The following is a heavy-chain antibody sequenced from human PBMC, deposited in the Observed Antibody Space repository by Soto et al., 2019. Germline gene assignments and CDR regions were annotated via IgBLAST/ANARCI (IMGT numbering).Heavy chain of an antibody. CDR2: IYHSGST. D-gene: IGHD6-13*01. CDR1: GGSISSSNW. Sequence: SETLSLTCAVSGGSISSSNWWSWVRQPPGKGLEWIGEIYHSGSTNYNPSLKSRVTISVDKSKNQFSLKLSSVTAADTAVYYCASNPGIAAAGRYYYYYGMDVWGQGTTVTVSS. J-gene: IGHJ6*02. CDR3: ASNPGIAAAGRYYYYYGMDV. V-gene: IGHV4-4*02.